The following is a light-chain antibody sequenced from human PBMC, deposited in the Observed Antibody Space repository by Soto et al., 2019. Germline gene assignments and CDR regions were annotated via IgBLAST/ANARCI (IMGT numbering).Light chain of an antibody. CDR2: DAS. J-gene: IGKJ5*01. CDR3: QQYETSPIT. CDR1: QSVSSNY. Sequence: EIVLTQSPGTLSLSPGERATLSCRASQSVSSNYLAWYQQKPGQAPRLLIYDASSRATGIPDRFSGSGSGTDFTLTIRGLEPEDFAVYFCQQYETSPITFGQGTRLDIK. V-gene: IGKV3-20*01.